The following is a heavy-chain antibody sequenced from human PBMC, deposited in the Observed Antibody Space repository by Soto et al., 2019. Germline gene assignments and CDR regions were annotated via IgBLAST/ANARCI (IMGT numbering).Heavy chain of an antibody. CDR1: GFTFSTYT. CDR3: ARGLAVAGITYFFDS. J-gene: IGHJ4*02. D-gene: IGHD3-3*01. Sequence: GGSLRLSCAASGFTFSTYTMSWVRQAPGKGLEWVSSISSSGAIYYADSVKGRFTISRDNVKNSLSLQMNSLRAEDTAVYYCARGLAVAGITYFFDSWGQGTLVTVSS. CDR2: ISSSGAI. V-gene: IGHV3-21*01.